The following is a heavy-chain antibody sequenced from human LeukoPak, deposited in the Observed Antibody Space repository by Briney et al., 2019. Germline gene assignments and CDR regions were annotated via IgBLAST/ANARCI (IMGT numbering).Heavy chain of an antibody. CDR3: AKSSSSWYHVNFDY. V-gene: IGHV3-23*01. CDR2: ISGSGGST. Sequence: PGGSLRLSCAASGFTFSSYAMSWVRQAPGKGLEWVSAISGSGGSTYYADSVKGRFTISRDKSKNTLYLQMNSLRAEDTAVYYCAKSSSSWYHVNFDYWGQGTLVTVSS. CDR1: GFTFSSYA. D-gene: IGHD6-13*01. J-gene: IGHJ4*02.